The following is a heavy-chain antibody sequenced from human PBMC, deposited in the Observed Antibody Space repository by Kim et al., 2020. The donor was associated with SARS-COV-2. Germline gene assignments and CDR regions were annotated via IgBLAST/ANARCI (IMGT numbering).Heavy chain of an antibody. CDR3: ARETMTTQN. CDR1: GFTFSDHY. CDR2: ISGSGTSI. V-gene: IGHV3-11*01. Sequence: GGSLRLSCTASGFTFSDHYMSWIRQAPGKGLEWVSFISGSGTSIFYADSVKGRFTISRDNTKNSLYLQFNSLRAEDTAIYYCARETMTTQNWGQGTLVTVSP. D-gene: IGHD4-17*01. J-gene: IGHJ4*02.